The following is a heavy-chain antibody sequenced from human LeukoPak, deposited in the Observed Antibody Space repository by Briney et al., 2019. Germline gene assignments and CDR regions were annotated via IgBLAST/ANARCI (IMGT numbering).Heavy chain of an antibody. Sequence: ASVKVSCKASGYTFTSYGISWVRQAPGQGLEWMGGIIPIFGTANYAQKFQGRVTITADESTSTAYMELSSLRSEDTAVYYCARTQTYGDYDYWGQGTLVTVSS. CDR1: GYTFTSYG. CDR2: IIPIFGTA. V-gene: IGHV1-69*13. D-gene: IGHD4-17*01. J-gene: IGHJ4*02. CDR3: ARTQTYGDYDY.